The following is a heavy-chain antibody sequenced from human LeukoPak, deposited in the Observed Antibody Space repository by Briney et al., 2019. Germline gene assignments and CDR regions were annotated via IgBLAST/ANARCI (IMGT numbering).Heavy chain of an antibody. CDR2: INPNSGGT. D-gene: IGHD6-19*01. CDR3: AREGFLRQWLDPYYFDY. V-gene: IGHV1-2*02. Sequence: ASVKVSCKASGYTFTGYYMHWVRQAPGQGLEWMGWINPNSGGTNYAQKLQGRVTMTTDTSTSTAYMELRSLRSDDTAVYYCAREGFLRQWLDPYYFDYWGQGTLVTVSS. J-gene: IGHJ4*02. CDR1: GYTFTGYY.